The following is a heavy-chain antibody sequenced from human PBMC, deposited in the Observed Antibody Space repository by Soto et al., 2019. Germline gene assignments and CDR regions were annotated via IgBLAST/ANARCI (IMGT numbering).Heavy chain of an antibody. J-gene: IGHJ3*02. V-gene: IGHV3-48*01. D-gene: IGHD3-10*01. CDR3: ARDRDDAFDI. CDR1: GFTFSSYS. Sequence: EVQLVESGGGLVQPGRSLRLSCAASGFTFSSYSMNWVRQAPGKGLEWVSYISSSSSTIYYADSVKGRFTISRDNAKNSLYLQMNSLRAEDTAVYYCARDRDDAFDIWGQGTMVTVSS. CDR2: ISSSSSTI.